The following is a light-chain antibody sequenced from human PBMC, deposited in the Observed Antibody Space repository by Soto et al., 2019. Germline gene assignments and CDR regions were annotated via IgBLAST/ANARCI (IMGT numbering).Light chain of an antibody. J-gene: IGKJ5*01. CDR1: QSLNND. CDR3: QQYHRSSIT. Sequence: DIQMTQSPSTLSASVGDRVTITCRASQSLNNDLAWYQQKPGKAPNLLIYDASTLERGVPSRFSGTGSGTEYTIDINSLQPDDFATYYCQQYHRSSITFGQGTRLEIK. V-gene: IGKV1-5*01. CDR2: DAS.